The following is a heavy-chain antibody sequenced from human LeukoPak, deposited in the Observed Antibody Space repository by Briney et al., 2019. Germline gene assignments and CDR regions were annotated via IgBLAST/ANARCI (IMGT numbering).Heavy chain of an antibody. CDR2: ISYDGSNK. V-gene: IGHV3-30*01. CDR3: ARDSGYSGSYYIFGGFDY. D-gene: IGHD1-26*01. J-gene: IGHJ4*02. Sequence: GRSLRLSCAASGFTFSSYAMHWVRQAPGKGLEWVAVISYDGSNKYYADSVKGRFTISRDNSKNTLYLQMNSLRAEDTAVYYCARDSGYSGSYYIFGGFDYWGQGILVTVSS. CDR1: GFTFSSYA.